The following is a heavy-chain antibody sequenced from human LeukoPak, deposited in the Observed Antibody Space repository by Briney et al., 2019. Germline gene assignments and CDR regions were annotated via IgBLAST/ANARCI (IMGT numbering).Heavy chain of an antibody. CDR1: GYTFTSYG. CDR3: ARVPGSFPLPAAMYYHYYMDV. Sequence: ASVKVSCKASGYTFTSYGISWVRQAPGQGLEWMGWISAYNGNTNYAQKLQGRVTMTTDTSTSTAYMELRSLRSDDTAVYYCARVPGSFPLPAAMYYHYYMDVWGKGTTVTVSS. J-gene: IGHJ6*03. D-gene: IGHD2-2*01. CDR2: ISAYNGNT. V-gene: IGHV1-18*01.